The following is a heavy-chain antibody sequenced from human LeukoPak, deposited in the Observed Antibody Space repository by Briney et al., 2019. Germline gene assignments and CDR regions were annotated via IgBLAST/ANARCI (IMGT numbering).Heavy chain of an antibody. D-gene: IGHD6-13*01. CDR1: GFTFTTYW. J-gene: IGHJ3*02. Sequence: GGSLRLSCAASGFTFTTYWMHWVRQVPGKGLEWVSYISSSGSTIYYADSVKGRFTISRDNAKNSLYLQMNSLRAEDTAVYYCARDPSQQLGAFDIWGQGTMVTVSS. V-gene: IGHV3-11*01. CDR3: ARDPSQQLGAFDI. CDR2: ISSSGSTI.